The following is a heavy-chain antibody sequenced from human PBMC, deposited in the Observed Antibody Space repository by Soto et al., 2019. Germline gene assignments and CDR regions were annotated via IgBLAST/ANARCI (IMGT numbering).Heavy chain of an antibody. CDR2: IVPTLRLT. D-gene: IGHD2-8*01. V-gene: IGHV1-69*08. J-gene: IGHJ4*02. CDR3: ATEKDGAGRVGVYD. CDR1: GDTSTIYT. Sequence: QVQLVQAGGEVKKPGSSLKVSCETSGDTSTIYTITWVRQAPGQGLQWMGRIVPTLRLTNYAQAFEARLTTTADRSTITAHMELSSLTSEDTAVYYCATEKDGAGRVGVYDWGQGTTVTVSS.